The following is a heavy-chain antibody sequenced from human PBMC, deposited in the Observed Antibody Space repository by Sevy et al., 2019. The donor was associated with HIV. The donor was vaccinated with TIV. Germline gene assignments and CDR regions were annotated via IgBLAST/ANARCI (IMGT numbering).Heavy chain of an antibody. Sequence: ETLSLTCTVYGGSFSGYYWSWIRQPPGKGLEWIGEINHNGSTNYNPSLKSRVTISADTSKNQFSLNLSSVTAADTAVYYCAREEESLGMDVWGQGTTVTVSS. V-gene: IGHV4-34*01. CDR1: GGSFSGYY. CDR3: AREEESLGMDV. CDR2: INHNGST. J-gene: IGHJ6*02.